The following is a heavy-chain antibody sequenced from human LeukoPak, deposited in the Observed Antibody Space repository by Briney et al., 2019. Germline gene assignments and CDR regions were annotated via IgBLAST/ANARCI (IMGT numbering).Heavy chain of an antibody. J-gene: IGHJ6*03. CDR3: AKDGPAAAGMYYYYYMDV. Sequence: GGSLRLSCAASGFTFSGSAMHWVRQASGKGLEWVGRIRSKANSYATAYAASVKGRFTISRDDSKNTAYLQMNSLRAEDTAVYYCAKDGPAAAGMYYYYYMDVWGKGTTVTVSS. V-gene: IGHV3-73*01. CDR1: GFTFSGSA. CDR2: IRSKANSYAT. D-gene: IGHD6-13*01.